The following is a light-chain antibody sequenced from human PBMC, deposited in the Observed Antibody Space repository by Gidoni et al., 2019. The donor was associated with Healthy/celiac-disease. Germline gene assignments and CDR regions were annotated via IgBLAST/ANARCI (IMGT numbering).Light chain of an antibody. CDR3: QQYYSTPFT. V-gene: IGKV4-1*01. Sequence: DLVMTQSPDSLPVSLGERATINCKSSQSVLYSSNNKNYSAWYQQKPGQPPKLLIYWASTREAGVPDRFSGSGSGTDFTLTISSLQAEDVAVYYCQQYYSTPFTFGPGTKVDIK. CDR2: WAS. CDR1: QSVLYSSNNKNY. J-gene: IGKJ3*01.